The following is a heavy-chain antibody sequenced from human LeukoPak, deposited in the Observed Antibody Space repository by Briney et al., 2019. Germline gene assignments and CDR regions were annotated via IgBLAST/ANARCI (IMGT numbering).Heavy chain of an antibody. CDR1: GGTFSSYA. V-gene: IGHV1-69*06. D-gene: IGHD4-23*01. CDR3: ATNPGGRRGGDY. J-gene: IGHJ4*02. CDR2: IIPIFGTA. Sequence: SVKVSCKASGGTFSSYAISWVRQAPGQGLEWMGGIIPIFGTANYAQKFQGRVTITADKSTSTAYMELSSLRSDDTAVYYCATNPGGRRGGDYWGQGTLVTVSS.